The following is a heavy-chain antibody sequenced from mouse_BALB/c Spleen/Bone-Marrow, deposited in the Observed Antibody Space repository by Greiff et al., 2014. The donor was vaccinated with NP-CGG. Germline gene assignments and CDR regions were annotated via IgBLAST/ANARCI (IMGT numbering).Heavy chain of an antibody. CDR3: TRDPFYYGSSYAMDY. V-gene: IGHV5-6-4*01. D-gene: IGHD1-1*01. CDR1: GFTFSSYT. J-gene: IGHJ4*01. CDR2: ISSGGSYT. Sequence: EVKLMESGGGLVKPGGSLKLSCAASGFTFSSYTMSWVRQTPEKRLEWVATISSGGSYTYYPDSVKGRFTISRDNAKNTPYLQMSSLKSEDTAMYYCTRDPFYYGSSYAMDYWGQGTSVTVSS.